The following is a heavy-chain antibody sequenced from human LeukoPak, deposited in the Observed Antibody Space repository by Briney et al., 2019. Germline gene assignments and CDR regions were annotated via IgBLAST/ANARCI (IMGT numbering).Heavy chain of an antibody. J-gene: IGHJ4*02. CDR2: INPSGGST. D-gene: IGHD2-21*02. Sequence: GASVKVSCKASGYTFTSYYMHWVRQAPGQGLEWMGIINPSGGSTSYAQKFQGRVTMTRDTSTSTVYMGLSSLRSEDTAVYYCARGRPTYCGGDCYAVYDYWGQGTLVTVSS. CDR1: GYTFTSYY. V-gene: IGHV1-46*01. CDR3: ARGRPTYCGGDCYAVYDY.